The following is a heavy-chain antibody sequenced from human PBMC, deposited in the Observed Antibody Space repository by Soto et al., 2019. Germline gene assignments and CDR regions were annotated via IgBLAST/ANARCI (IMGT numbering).Heavy chain of an antibody. CDR3: ARLTGGYFQF. D-gene: IGHD7-27*01. CDR1: GYRFTSEW. J-gene: IGHJ4*02. CDR2: IFPGDSDT. V-gene: IGHV5-51*01. Sequence: PGESLKISCKASGYRFTSEWIGWVRQMPGKGLEWMGIIFPGDSDTRYSPSFQGQVTISADKSITTAYLQWISLKASDTAIYYCARLTGGYFQFWGQGTLVTVSS.